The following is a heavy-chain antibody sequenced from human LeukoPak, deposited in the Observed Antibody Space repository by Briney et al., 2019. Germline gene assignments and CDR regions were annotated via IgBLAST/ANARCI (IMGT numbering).Heavy chain of an antibody. D-gene: IGHD3-10*01. CDR1: GFTFSSYT. J-gene: IGHJ4*02. CDR2: ISSSNSYI. Sequence: PGGSLRLSCAASGFTFSSYTMNWVRQAPGKGLEWVSSISSSNSYIYYADSVKGRFTISRDDARNSLYLQMNILRSDDTAVYYCAGVRGSGYWGQGTLVTVSS. CDR3: AGVRGSGY. V-gene: IGHV3-21*04.